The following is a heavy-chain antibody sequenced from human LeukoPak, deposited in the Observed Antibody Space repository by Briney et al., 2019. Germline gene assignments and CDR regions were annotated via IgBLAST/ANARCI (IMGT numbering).Heavy chain of an antibody. Sequence: PGESLKISCKASGYTFTSYWLGWVRQMPGKGLEWMGIIYPGDSDTRYSPSFQGQITISADKSISTAYLHWSSLKASDTAMYYCARESYYYGSGSSQRRPFDYWGQGTLVTVSS. V-gene: IGHV5-51*03. CDR3: ARESYYYGSGSSQRRPFDY. CDR1: GYTFTSYW. D-gene: IGHD3-10*01. J-gene: IGHJ4*02. CDR2: IYPGDSDT.